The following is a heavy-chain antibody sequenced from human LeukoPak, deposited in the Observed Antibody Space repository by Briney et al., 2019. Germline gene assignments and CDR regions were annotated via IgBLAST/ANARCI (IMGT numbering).Heavy chain of an antibody. CDR2: IYTSGST. Sequence: PSETLSLTCTVSGGSISSYYWSWIRQPAGKGLEWIGRIYTSGSTNYNPSLKSRVTISVDTSKNQVSLKLSSVTAADTAVYYCARGPDSSGYYPFDYWGQGTQVTVSS. V-gene: IGHV4-4*07. CDR1: GGSISSYY. D-gene: IGHD3-22*01. J-gene: IGHJ4*02. CDR3: ARGPDSSGYYPFDY.